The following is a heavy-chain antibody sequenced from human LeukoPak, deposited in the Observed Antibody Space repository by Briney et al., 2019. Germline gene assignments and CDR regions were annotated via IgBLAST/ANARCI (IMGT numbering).Heavy chain of an antibody. D-gene: IGHD3-22*01. V-gene: IGHV4-39*07. CDR2: IYYSGST. CDR3: ARVYYYDSSGYYPYYFDY. J-gene: IGHJ4*02. CDR1: GGSISSSSYY. Sequence: SETLSLTCTVSGGSISSSSYYWGWIRQPPGKGLEWIGSIYYSGSTYYSPSLKSRVTISVDTSKNQFSLKLSSVTAADTAVYYCARVYYYDSSGYYPYYFDYWGQGTLVTVSS.